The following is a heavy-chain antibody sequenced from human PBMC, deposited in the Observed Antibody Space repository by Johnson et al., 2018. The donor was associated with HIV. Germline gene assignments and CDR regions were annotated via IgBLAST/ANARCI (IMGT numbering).Heavy chain of an antibody. CDR1: GFTFDDYA. J-gene: IGHJ3*02. V-gene: IGHV3-30-3*01. CDR2: ISFDGSNK. D-gene: IGHD5-18*01. Sequence: QVQLVESGGGVVRPGGSLRLSCAASGFTFDDYAMSWVRQAPGKGLEWVAVISFDGSNKYYADSVKGRFTISRDNSKNTLYLQMNSLRAEDTAVYFCARPTSQIHLWTDAFDIWGQGTMVTVSS. CDR3: ARPTSQIHLWTDAFDI.